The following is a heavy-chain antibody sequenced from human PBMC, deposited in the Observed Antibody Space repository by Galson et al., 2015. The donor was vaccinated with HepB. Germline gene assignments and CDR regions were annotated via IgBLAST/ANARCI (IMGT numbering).Heavy chain of an antibody. D-gene: IGHD2/OR15-2a*01. CDR2: IYPDDSDV. CDR1: GYSFANDW. Sequence: QSGAEVKKPGESLKISCEGSGYSFANDWIGWVRQMPGKGLELMGFIYPDDSDVRYSPSFRGQVTISVDKSISTVFLQWGSLKASDSGIHYCARGSVSMPHYFYGMDVWGQGTTVSVSS. J-gene: IGHJ6*02. V-gene: IGHV5-51*01. CDR3: ARGSVSMPHYFYGMDV.